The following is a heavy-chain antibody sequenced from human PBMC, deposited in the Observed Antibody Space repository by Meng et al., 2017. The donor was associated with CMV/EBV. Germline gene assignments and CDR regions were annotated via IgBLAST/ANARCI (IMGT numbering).Heavy chain of an antibody. Sequence: HVHLLGSCPGQVQPPPTLSLTCTVSGGSISSGYYYLSWIRQPPGKGLEWIGYIYYSGSTYYNPSLKSRVTISVDTSKNQFSLKLSSVTAADTAVYYCARDNRRGGVDYWGQGTLVTVSS. CDR1: GGSISSGYYY. V-gene: IGHV4-30-4*08. D-gene: IGHD3-3*01. CDR3: ARDNRRGGVDY. CDR2: IYYSGST. J-gene: IGHJ4*02.